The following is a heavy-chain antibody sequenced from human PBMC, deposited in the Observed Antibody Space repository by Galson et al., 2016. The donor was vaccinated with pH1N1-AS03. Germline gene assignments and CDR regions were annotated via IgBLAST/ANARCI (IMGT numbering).Heavy chain of an antibody. J-gene: IGHJ4*02. V-gene: IGHV4-4*02. Sequence: SETLSLTCAVSGASISSSHNWWSWVRQPPGEGLEWIGEIFPSGTNNYNPSLKSRVVISFDKSKNQFSLRLNSVTAADTAVYYCARGYDYSAYYFRMWGQGTLVTVSS. CDR2: IFPSGTN. CDR3: ARGYDYSAYYFRM. CDR1: GASISSSHNW. D-gene: IGHD3-22*01.